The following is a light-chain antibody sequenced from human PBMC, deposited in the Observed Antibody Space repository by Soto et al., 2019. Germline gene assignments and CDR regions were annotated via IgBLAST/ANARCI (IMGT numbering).Light chain of an antibody. CDR3: SSYTSSSTDV. CDR1: SSDVGGYNY. V-gene: IGLV2-14*01. Sequence: QSVLTQHASVSGSPGQSITISCTGTSSDVGGYNYVSWYQQHPGKAPKLMIYEVSNRPSGVSNRFSGSKSGNTASLTISGLQAEDEADYYCSSYTSSSTDVFGTGTKVT. CDR2: EVS. J-gene: IGLJ1*01.